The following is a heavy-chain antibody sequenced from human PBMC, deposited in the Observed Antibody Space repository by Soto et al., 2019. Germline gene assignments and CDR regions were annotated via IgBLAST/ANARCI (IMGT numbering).Heavy chain of an antibody. CDR2: TYWDDTK. V-gene: IGHV2-5*02. CDR1: GFSLTTDRVG. D-gene: IGHD3-16*01. Sequence: QITVKESGPTLVKPTQTLTPTCTFSGFSLTTDRVGVGWIRQTPGEALEWLAVTYWDDTKTDRPSLEGRLTITMDTSKPQVAPTMPNVDSVDTATYFCAHAWGGGSLAWCQGTLVPFSS. CDR3: AHAWGGGSLA. J-gene: IGHJ5*02.